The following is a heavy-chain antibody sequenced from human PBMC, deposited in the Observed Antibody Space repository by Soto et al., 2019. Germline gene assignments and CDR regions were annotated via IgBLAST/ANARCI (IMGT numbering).Heavy chain of an antibody. CDR3: ARDRGDCRGGSCYAFDY. V-gene: IGHV4-31*03. J-gene: IGHJ4*02. CDR2: IYYSGST. CDR1: GGSISSGGYY. Sequence: QVQLQESGPGLVKPSQTLSLTCTVSGGSISSGGYYWSWIRQHPGKGLEWIGYIYYSGSTYYNPXLKSRVTISVXXSXNXXSPKLSSVTAADTAVYYCARDRGDCRGGSCYAFDYWGQGTLVTVSS. D-gene: IGHD2-15*01.